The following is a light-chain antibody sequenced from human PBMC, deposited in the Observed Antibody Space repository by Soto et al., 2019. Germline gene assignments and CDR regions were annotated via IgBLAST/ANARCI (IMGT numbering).Light chain of an antibody. CDR2: FAS. V-gene: IGKV1D-16*01. CDR3: QQYNNWPGYT. Sequence: DIQMTQSPSSLSASVGDRVTITCRASQDIGSHLAWYQQKPEKAPKSLIYFASTLQSGVPSRFSASGSGTDFTLTISSLQSEDFAVYYCQQYNNWPGYTFGQGTKLEIK. J-gene: IGKJ2*01. CDR1: QDIGSH.